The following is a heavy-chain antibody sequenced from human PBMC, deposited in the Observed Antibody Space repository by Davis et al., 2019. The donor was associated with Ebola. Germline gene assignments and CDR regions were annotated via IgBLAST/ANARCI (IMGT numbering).Heavy chain of an antibody. J-gene: IGHJ5*02. Sequence: SLITSCASSGFTVSSNYMSWLRPAPGKRLEWVSVIHSGGTTYYADSVKGRFTISRDNSKNTPYLQMNSQRAEDTAWYYCARVRVGVAAIIWGDLSFDPWGQGTLVTVSS. CDR2: IHSGGTT. CDR1: GFTVSSNY. D-gene: IGHD2-15*01. V-gene: IGHV3-53*01. CDR3: ARVRVGVAAIIWGDLSFDP.